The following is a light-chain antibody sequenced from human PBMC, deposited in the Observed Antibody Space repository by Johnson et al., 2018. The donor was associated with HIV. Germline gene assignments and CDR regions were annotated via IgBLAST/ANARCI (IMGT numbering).Light chain of an antibody. V-gene: IGLV1-51*01. CDR3: GTWDSSLSAGV. CDR2: DNN. J-gene: IGLJ1*01. CDR1: SSNIGNNY. Sequence: QSVLTQPPSVSAAPGQKVTISCSGSSSNIGNNYVSWYQQLPGTAPKLLIYDNNKRPSGIPDRFSGSKSGTSATLGITGLQTGDEAEYYCGTWDSSLSAGVFGTGTMVTVL.